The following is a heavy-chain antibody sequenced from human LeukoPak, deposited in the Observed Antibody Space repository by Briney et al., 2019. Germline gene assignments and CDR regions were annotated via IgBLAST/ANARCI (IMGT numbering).Heavy chain of an antibody. J-gene: IGHJ4*02. CDR3: ATKYSSSFLSAYYFDY. CDR1: GGSISSYY. D-gene: IGHD6-13*01. V-gene: IGHV4-59*01. CDR2: SYFSGNA. Sequence: LETLSLTCTVSGGSISSYYWSWMRQPPGRGLEGRGFSYFSGNANYNPTLKGRVTLSVDSSKHQFSLDVSSVTAADTAVYYCATKYSSSFLSAYYFDYWGQGTLVTVSS.